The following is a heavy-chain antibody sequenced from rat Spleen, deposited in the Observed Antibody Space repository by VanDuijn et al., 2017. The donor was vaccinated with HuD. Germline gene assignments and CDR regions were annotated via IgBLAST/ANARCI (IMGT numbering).Heavy chain of an antibody. CDR1: GLIFSNYG. J-gene: IGHJ2*01. Sequence: EEQLVESGGGLVQPGRSLKLSCAASGLIFSNYGIPWIRQAPTKGLEWFAAISPTGGNTYYRDSVKGRFTISRDNAKSTLYLQMDSLRSEDTATYYCATSNSRYFDYWGQGVMVTVSS. V-gene: IGHV5-19*01. CDR2: ISPTGGNT. D-gene: IGHD3-1*01. CDR3: ATSNSRYFDY.